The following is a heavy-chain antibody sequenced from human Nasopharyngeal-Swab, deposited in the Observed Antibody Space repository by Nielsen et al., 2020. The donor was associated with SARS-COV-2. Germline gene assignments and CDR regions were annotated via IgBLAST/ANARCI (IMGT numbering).Heavy chain of an antibody. Sequence: GSLRLSCTVSGGSVSSGSYYWSWIRQPPGKGLEWIGEIYHSGSTNYNPSLKSRVTISVDKSKNQFSLKLSSVTAADTAVYYCARDGSGGNTAMDAFDIWGQGTMVTVSS. D-gene: IGHD5-18*01. CDR3: ARDGSGGNTAMDAFDI. CDR1: GGSVSSGSYY. J-gene: IGHJ3*02. V-gene: IGHV4-39*07. CDR2: IYHSGST.